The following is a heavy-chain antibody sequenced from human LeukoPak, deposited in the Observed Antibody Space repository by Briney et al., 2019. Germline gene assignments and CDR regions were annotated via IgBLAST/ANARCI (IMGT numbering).Heavy chain of an antibody. CDR2: INPSGGST. D-gene: IGHD5-12*01. J-gene: IGHJ3*02. V-gene: IGHV1-46*01. CDR1: GYTFTSYY. Sequence: ASVKVSCKASGYTFTSYYMHWVRQAPGQGLEWMGIINPSGGSTSYAQKFQGRVTMTRDTSTSTVYMELSSLRSEDTAVYHCARDSSQWLRFDAFDIWGQGTMVTVSS. CDR3: ARDSSQWLRFDAFDI.